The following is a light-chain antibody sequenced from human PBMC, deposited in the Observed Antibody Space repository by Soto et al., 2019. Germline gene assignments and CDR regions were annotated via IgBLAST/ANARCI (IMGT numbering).Light chain of an antibody. J-gene: IGKJ5*01. CDR1: QGISSY. V-gene: IGKV1-9*01. CDR3: QQLNSYPFS. CDR2: AAS. Sequence: DIQMTQSPSFLSASFGDVVTISCRSSQGISSYLAWYQQKPGKAPKLLIYAASTLQSGVPSRFSGSGSRTDFTLTISSLQPEDFATYYCQQLNSYPFSFGQGTRLEI.